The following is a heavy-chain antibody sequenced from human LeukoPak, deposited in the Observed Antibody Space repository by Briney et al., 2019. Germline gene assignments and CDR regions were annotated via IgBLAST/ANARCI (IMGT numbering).Heavy chain of an antibody. CDR3: IRGPTYFDS. CDR1: GFTFSSHW. V-gene: IGHV3-74*01. CDR2: INSDGSST. J-gene: IGHJ4*02. Sequence: GGSLRLSCAASGFTFSSHWMHWVRQVPGKGLVWVSRINSDGSSTSYGDSAKGRFTISRDNAKGTLYLQMHSLRGEDTAVCYCIRGPTYFDSWGQGTLVTVSS.